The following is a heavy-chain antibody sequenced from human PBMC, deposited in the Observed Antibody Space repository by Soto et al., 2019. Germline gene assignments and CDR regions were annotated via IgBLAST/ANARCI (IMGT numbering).Heavy chain of an antibody. V-gene: IGHV4-61*01. CDR2: IYDSGSP. D-gene: IGHD2-15*01. Sequence: QVQLQESGPGLVKPSETLSLTCTVSGGSVSYSTDYWSWIRQPPGKGLGWIGEIYDSGSPNYNPSLTSRVTIPLDTSKNQFSLRLTSVTAADTAVYYCAREPTCSGGGCYYYYDMDVWGQGTTVTVSS. CDR3: AREPTCSGGGCYYYYDMDV. CDR1: GGSVSYSTDY. J-gene: IGHJ6*02.